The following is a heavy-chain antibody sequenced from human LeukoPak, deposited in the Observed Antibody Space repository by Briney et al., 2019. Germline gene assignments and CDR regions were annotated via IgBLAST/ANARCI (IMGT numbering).Heavy chain of an antibody. CDR2: IYYTGST. V-gene: IGHV4-39*01. D-gene: IGHD3-10*01. Sequence: SETLSLTCTVSGGSISSSSYYWGWIRQPPGKGLEWIGNIYYTGSTYYNPSLKSRVTISVDTSKNQFSLKLSSVTAADTAVYYCARARWGSPYWGQGTLVTVSS. J-gene: IGHJ4*02. CDR3: ARARWGSPY. CDR1: GGSISSSSYY.